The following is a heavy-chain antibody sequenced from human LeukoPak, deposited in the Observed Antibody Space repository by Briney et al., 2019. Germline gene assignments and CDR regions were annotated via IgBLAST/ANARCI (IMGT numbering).Heavy chain of an antibody. CDR3: ARDRLRYFDLARGWFDP. V-gene: IGHV4-39*07. CDR2: IYYSGST. J-gene: IGHJ5*02. D-gene: IGHD3-9*01. CDR1: GGSISSSSYY. Sequence: PSETLSLTCTVSGGSISSSSYYWGWIRQPPGKGLEWIGSIYYSGSTYYNPSLKSRVTISVDTSKNQFSLKLSSVTAADTAVYYCARDRLRYFDLARGWFDPWGQGTLVTVSS.